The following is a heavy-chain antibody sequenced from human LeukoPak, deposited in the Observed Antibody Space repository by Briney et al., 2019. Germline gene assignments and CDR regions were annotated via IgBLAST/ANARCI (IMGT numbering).Heavy chain of an antibody. CDR2: IYYNGST. D-gene: IGHD6-13*01. V-gene: IGHV4-61*08. CDR3: ASIIAAAGPYWYFDL. Sequence: PSETLSLTCTVSGGSISSGDHYWSWIRQPPGKGLEWIGYIYYNGSTNYNPSLKSRVTISVDTSKNQFSLKLSSVTAADTAVYYCASIIAAAGPYWYFDLWGRGTLVTVSS. J-gene: IGHJ2*01. CDR1: GGSISSGDHY.